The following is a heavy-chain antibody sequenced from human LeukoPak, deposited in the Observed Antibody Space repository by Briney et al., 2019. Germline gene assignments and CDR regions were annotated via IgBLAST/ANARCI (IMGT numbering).Heavy chain of an antibody. CDR1: VYTFTVYY. Sequence: GASVKVSCKSSVYTFTVYYMHWVRQAPGQGLEWMGWINPNSGGTNYAQKFQGRVTMTRDTAISTAYMEMSRLRSDDTAVYYCARSATYYDILTGYSALDIWGQGTMVTVSS. D-gene: IGHD3-9*01. CDR3: ARSATYYDILTGYSALDI. J-gene: IGHJ3*02. V-gene: IGHV1-2*02. CDR2: INPNSGGT.